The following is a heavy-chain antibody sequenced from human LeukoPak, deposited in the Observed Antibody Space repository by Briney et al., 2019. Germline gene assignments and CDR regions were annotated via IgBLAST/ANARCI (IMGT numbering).Heavy chain of an antibody. V-gene: IGHV1-24*01. CDR3: ARGRGTGTTGNFDY. CDR1: GYTLTELS. CDR2: FDPEDGET. Sequence: GASVKVSCKVSGYTLTELSMHWVRQAPGKGLEWMGGFDPEDGETIYAQKFQGRVTMTRNTSISTAYMELSSLRSEDTAVYYCARGRGTGTTGNFDYWGQGTLVTVSS. D-gene: IGHD1-1*01. J-gene: IGHJ4*02.